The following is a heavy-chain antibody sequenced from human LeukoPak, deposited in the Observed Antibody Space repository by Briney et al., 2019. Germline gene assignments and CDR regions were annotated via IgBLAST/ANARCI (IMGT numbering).Heavy chain of an antibody. D-gene: IGHD3-10*01. Sequence: SETLSLTCTVSGGSISSGGYYWSWIRQPPGKGLEWIGYIYHSGSTYYNPSLKSRVTISVDRSKNQFSLKLSSVTAADTAVYYCARQAGFGEFSYWGQGTLVTVSS. CDR1: GGSISSGGYY. CDR3: ARQAGFGEFSY. V-gene: IGHV4-30-2*01. J-gene: IGHJ4*02. CDR2: IYHSGST.